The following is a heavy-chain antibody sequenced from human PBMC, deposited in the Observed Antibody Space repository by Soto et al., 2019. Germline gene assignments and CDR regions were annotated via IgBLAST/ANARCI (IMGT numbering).Heavy chain of an antibody. Sequence: GASVTVSCKASGYTITSYDINWVRQATGQGLEWMGWMNPNSGNTGYAQKFQGRVTMTRNTSISTAYMELSSVTAADTAVYYCARHSGSSGWYLDEFDYWGQGTLVTVSS. CDR2: MNPNSGNT. V-gene: IGHV1-8*01. J-gene: IGHJ4*02. CDR1: GYTITSYD. D-gene: IGHD6-19*01. CDR3: ARHSGSSGWYLDEFDY.